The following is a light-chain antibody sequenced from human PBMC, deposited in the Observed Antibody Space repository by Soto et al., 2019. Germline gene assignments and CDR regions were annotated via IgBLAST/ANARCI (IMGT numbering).Light chain of an antibody. CDR2: VNS. Sequence: QSVLTQPPSVSGAPGQRVTISCTGTSSNIGAGYDVHWYQQVPGTSPKLLIFVNSNRPSGVPDRFSGSKSGTSASLAITGLQAEDEADYYCQSYDNSLSVHVVFGGGPKLTVL. CDR3: QSYDNSLSVHVV. J-gene: IGLJ2*01. V-gene: IGLV1-40*01. CDR1: SSNIGAGYD.